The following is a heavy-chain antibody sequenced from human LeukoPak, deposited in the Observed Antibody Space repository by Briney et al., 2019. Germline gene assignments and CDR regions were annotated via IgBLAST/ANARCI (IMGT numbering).Heavy chain of an antibody. CDR2: TYYRSKWYN. CDR3: ARNGRRSVGYYYYYGMDA. V-gene: IGHV6-1*01. Sequence: SQTLSLTCAISGDSVSSNSAAWNWIRQSPSRGLEWLGRTYYRSKWYNDYAVSVKSRITINPDTSKNQFSLQLNSVTPEDTAVYYCARNGRRSVGYYYYYGMDAWGQGTTVTVSS. J-gene: IGHJ6*02. CDR1: GDSVSSNSAA. D-gene: IGHD1-26*01.